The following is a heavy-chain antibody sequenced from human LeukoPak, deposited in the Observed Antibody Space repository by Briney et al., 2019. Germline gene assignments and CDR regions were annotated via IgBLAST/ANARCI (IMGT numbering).Heavy chain of an antibody. CDR3: ARSSGHSYGDFDY. V-gene: IGHV4-59*01. J-gene: IGHJ4*02. Sequence: SETLSLTCSVSGVSITSNYWSWIRQPPGRGLEWLGYTHHSGATSYDPSLKSRSTMSLDTSNNQFSLKLSSVTAADTAVYYCARSSGHSYGDFDYWGQGNLVTVSS. CDR1: GVSITSNY. D-gene: IGHD5-18*01. CDR2: THHSGAT.